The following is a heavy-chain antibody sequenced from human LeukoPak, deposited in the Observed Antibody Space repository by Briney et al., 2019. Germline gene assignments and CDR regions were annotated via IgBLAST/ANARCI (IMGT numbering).Heavy chain of an antibody. J-gene: IGHJ4*02. V-gene: IGHV1-18*01. Sequence: ASVKVSCKASGYTFTSYGISWVRQAPGQGLEWMGWISAYNGNTNYAQKLQGRVTMTTDTSTSTAYMELRSLRSDDTAVYYCARKVRLGELSLYPDFDYWGQGTLVTVSS. CDR2: ISAYNGNT. CDR3: ARKVRLGELSLYPDFDY. D-gene: IGHD3-16*02. CDR1: GYTFTSYG.